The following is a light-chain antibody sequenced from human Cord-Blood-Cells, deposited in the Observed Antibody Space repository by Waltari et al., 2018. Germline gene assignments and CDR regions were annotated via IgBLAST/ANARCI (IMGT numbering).Light chain of an antibody. Sequence: QSALTQPASVSGSPGQSITISCTGTSSDVGGYNYVSWYQHHPGKAPKLMIYDVSKRPSGVSNRFSGSKSGNTASLTISGLQAEDEADYYCSSYTSSSTAVFGGGTKLTVL. CDR1: SSDVGGYNY. V-gene: IGLV2-14*03. CDR3: SSYTSSSTAV. CDR2: DVS. J-gene: IGLJ2*01.